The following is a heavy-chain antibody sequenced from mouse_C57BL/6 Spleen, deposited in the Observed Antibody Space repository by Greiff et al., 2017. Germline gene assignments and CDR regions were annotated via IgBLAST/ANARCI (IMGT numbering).Heavy chain of an antibody. CDR2: INPYNGDT. CDR3: ERQDFLYFDV. J-gene: IGHJ1*03. CDR1: GYSFTGYF. V-gene: IGHV1-20*01. Sequence: EVQLQQSGPELVKPGASVKISCKASGYSFTGYFMNWVMQSHGKSLEWIGRINPYNGDTFYNQKFKGKATLTVDKSSSTAHMELRSLTSEDSAVYICERQDFLYFDVWGTGTTVTVSS.